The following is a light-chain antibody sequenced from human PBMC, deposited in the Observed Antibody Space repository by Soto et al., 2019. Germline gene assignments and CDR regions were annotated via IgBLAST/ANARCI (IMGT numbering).Light chain of an antibody. J-gene: IGLJ1*01. CDR2: QDS. Sequence: SYELTQPPSVSVSPGQTASITCSGDKLGDKYACWYQQKPGQSPVLVIYQDSKRPSGIPERFSGSNSGNTATLTISGTQAMDEADYYCQAWDSRGGCVFGTGTKVTVL. CDR1: KLGDKY. CDR3: QAWDSRGGCV. V-gene: IGLV3-1*01.